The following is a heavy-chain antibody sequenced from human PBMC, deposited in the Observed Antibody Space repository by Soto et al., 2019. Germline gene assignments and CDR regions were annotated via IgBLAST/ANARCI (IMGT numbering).Heavy chain of an antibody. CDR2: ISYDGSNK. V-gene: IGHV3-30-3*01. D-gene: IGHD2-2*01. Sequence: RRLSCAASGFTFSSYAMHWVRQAPGKGLEWVAVISYDGSNKYYADSVKGRFTISRDNSKNTLYLQMNSLRAEDTAVYYCARDRRSSTSLTRPYYYYYGMDVWGQGNTVTVSS. J-gene: IGHJ6*02. CDR3: ARDRRSSTSLTRPYYYYYGMDV. CDR1: GFTFSSYA.